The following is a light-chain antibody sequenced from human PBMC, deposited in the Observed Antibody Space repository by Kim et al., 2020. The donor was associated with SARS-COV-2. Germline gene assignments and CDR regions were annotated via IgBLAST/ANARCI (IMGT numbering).Light chain of an antibody. CDR1: QSLLHSNGYNS. CDR2: LGS. J-gene: IGKJ1*01. Sequence: DIMMTQSPLSLPVTPGEPASISCRSSQSLLHSNGYNSLDWYLQKPGQSPQLLIYLGSYRASGVPDRFSGSGSGTDFTLKISRVEAEDVGTYYCMQALQTPRTFGQGTKLEI. V-gene: IGKV2-28*01. CDR3: MQALQTPRT.